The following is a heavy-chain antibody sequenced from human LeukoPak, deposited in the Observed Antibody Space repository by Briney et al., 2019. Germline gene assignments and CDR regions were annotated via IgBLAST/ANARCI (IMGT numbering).Heavy chain of an antibody. CDR2: ISYSGST. Sequence: PSETLSLTCTVSGVSISSYYWSWIRQPPGKGLEWIGYISYSGSTNYNPSLKSRVTISVDTSKNQFSLKLRSVTAADTAVYYCASTGYCIGGSCYSNYFDHWGQGTLVTVSS. CDR1: GVSISSYY. V-gene: IGHV4-59*08. D-gene: IGHD2-15*01. CDR3: ASTGYCIGGSCYSNYFDH. J-gene: IGHJ4*02.